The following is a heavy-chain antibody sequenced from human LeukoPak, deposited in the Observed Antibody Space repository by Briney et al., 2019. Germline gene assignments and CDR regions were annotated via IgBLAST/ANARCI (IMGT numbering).Heavy chain of an antibody. CDR3: ARDYWNRRGLATTILYYFDS. D-gene: IGHD1-1*01. Sequence: PGGSLRLSCAASGFTSNPYGMHWLRQAPGKGLEWVGVIWFDGSKKEYADSVKGRFTISRDFSKNTLYLHMSSLRVEDTAVYYCARDYWNRRGLATTILYYFDSWGQGTLVTVSS. CDR2: IWFDGSKK. V-gene: IGHV3-33*01. J-gene: IGHJ4*02. CDR1: GFTSNPYG.